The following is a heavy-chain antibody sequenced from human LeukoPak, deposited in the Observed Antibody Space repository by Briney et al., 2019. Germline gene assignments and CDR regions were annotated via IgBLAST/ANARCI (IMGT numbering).Heavy chain of an antibody. CDR1: GFSFSDYA. J-gene: IGHJ4*02. V-gene: IGHV3-23*01. CDR2: ITGSGQTK. D-gene: IGHD3-22*01. Sequence: GGSLRLSCLVSGFSFSDYAMSWVRRAPGKGLEWVSAITGSGQTKYYTDSVKGRFTMSRDNSKNTLFLQMNSLRDEDTAEYFCAKESLVVIESYFDNWGQGTLVLVSS. CDR3: AKESLVVIESYFDN.